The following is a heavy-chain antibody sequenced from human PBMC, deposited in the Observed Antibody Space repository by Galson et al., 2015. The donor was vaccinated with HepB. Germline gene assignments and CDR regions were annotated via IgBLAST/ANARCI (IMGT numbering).Heavy chain of an antibody. V-gene: IGHV3-33*08. Sequence: SLRLSCAASGFTFSSYGMHWVRQAPGKGLEWVAVIWYDGSNKYYADSVKGRFTISRDNSENTLYLQMNSLRAEDTAVYYCARPRYSGSYYDFDYWGQGTLVTVSS. CDR2: IWYDGSNK. J-gene: IGHJ4*02. CDR1: GFTFSSYG. CDR3: ARPRYSGSYYDFDY. D-gene: IGHD1-26*01.